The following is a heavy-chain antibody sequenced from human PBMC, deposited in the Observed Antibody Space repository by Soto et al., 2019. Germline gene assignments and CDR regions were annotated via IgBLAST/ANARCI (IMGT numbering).Heavy chain of an antibody. J-gene: IGHJ4*02. D-gene: IGHD3-22*01. V-gene: IGHV1-18*01. CDR2: ISAYNGNT. Sequence: GASVKVSCKASGYTFTSYGISWVRQAPGQGLEWMGWISAYNGNTNYAQKLQGRVTMTTDTSTSTAYMELRSLRSDDTAVFYCAREVRSTYYYDSSGYCDYWGQGALVTVSS. CDR1: GYTFTSYG. CDR3: AREVRSTYYYDSSGYCDY.